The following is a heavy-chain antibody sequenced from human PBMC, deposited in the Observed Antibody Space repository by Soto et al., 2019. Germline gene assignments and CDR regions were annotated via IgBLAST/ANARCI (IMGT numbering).Heavy chain of an antibody. V-gene: IGHV3-30*18. D-gene: IGHD6-19*01. Sequence: QVQLVESGGGVVQPGRSLRLSCAASGFTFSDYGMHWVRQAPGKGLEWVALISYEGSNKYYADSVKGRFTISRDNSKNTLYLQVNSLRAEDTAVYYCAKDTGASVSVAGTWGDYWGQGTLVTVSS. CDR1: GFTFSDYG. J-gene: IGHJ4*02. CDR2: ISYEGSNK. CDR3: AKDTGASVSVAGTWGDY.